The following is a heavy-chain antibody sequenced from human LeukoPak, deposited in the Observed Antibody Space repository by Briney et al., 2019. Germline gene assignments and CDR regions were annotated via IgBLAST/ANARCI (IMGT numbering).Heavy chain of an antibody. J-gene: IGHJ4*02. CDR1: GGSISSNNW. D-gene: IGHD2-2*01. V-gene: IGHV4-4*02. CDR3: ARYCSSTSCQSQYYFDY. Sequence: PSGTLSLTCAVSGGSISSNNWWSWVRQPPGKGLEWIGEIFHSGSTYYNPSLKSRVTISVDTSKDQFSLKLSSVTAADTAVYYCARYCSSTSCQSQYYFDYWGQGTLVTVSS. CDR2: IFHSGST.